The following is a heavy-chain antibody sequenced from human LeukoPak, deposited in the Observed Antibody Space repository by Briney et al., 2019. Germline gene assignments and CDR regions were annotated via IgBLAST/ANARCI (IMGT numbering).Heavy chain of an antibody. CDR2: ISWNSGSI. Sequence: GRSLRLSCAASGFTFDDYAMHWVRQAPGKGLEWVSGISWNSGSIGYADSVKGRFTISRDNAKNSLYLQMNSLRAEDTALYYCAKDIGPGYGGNPGVVDYWGQGTLVTVSS. V-gene: IGHV3-9*01. CDR3: AKDIGPGYGGNPGVVDY. J-gene: IGHJ4*02. D-gene: IGHD4-23*01. CDR1: GFTFDDYA.